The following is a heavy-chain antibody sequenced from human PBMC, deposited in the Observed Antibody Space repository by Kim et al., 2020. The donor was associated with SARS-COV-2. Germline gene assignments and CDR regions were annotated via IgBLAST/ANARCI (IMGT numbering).Heavy chain of an antibody. Sequence: VKGRFTISRDNAKNSLYLQMNSLRAEDTAVYYCARGDYGSGSYPTYYFDYWGQGTLVTVSS. D-gene: IGHD3-10*01. V-gene: IGHV3-11*06. J-gene: IGHJ4*02. CDR3: ARGDYGSGSYPTYYFDY.